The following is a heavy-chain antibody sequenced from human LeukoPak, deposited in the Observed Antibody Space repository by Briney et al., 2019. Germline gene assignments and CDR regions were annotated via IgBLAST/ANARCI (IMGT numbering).Heavy chain of an antibody. CDR3: AREGLRYFDWLDYYYYMDV. D-gene: IGHD3-9*01. CDR1: GFTFSTYN. CDR2: ITSSSSYI. V-gene: IGHV3-21*01. J-gene: IGHJ6*03. Sequence: PGGSLRLSCVASGFTFSTYNMNWVRQAPGKGLEWVSSITSSSSYIYYADSVKGRFTISRDNAKNSLYLQMNSLRAEDTAVYYCAREGLRYFDWLDYYYYMDVWGKGTTVTVSS.